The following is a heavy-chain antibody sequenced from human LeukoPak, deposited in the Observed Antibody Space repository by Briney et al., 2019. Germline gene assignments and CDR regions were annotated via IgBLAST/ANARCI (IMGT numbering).Heavy chain of an antibody. Sequence: ASVKVSCKASGGTFTSYAISWVRQAPGQGLEWMGGIIPLFGTANYAQKFQRRVTITPDTSTSTAYMELSSLRSEDTAVYYCGRRDAGGPHIWGQGTMVTVSS. CDR2: IIPLFGTA. D-gene: IGHD3-16*01. J-gene: IGHJ3*02. CDR1: GGTFTSYA. V-gene: IGHV1-69*06. CDR3: GRRDAGGPHI.